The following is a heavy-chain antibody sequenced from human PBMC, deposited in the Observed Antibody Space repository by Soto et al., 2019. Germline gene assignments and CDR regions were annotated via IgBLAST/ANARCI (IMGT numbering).Heavy chain of an antibody. CDR3: AKGGGIAAARYRGWFDP. J-gene: IGHJ5*02. CDR2: ISGSGGST. V-gene: IGHV3-23*01. Sequence: GGSLRLSCAASGFTFSSYAMSWVRQAPGKGLEWVSAISGSGGSTYYADSVKGRFTISRDNSKNTLYLQMNSLRAEDTAVYYCAKGGGIAAARYRGWFDPWGQGTLVTVSS. D-gene: IGHD6-13*01. CDR1: GFTFSSYA.